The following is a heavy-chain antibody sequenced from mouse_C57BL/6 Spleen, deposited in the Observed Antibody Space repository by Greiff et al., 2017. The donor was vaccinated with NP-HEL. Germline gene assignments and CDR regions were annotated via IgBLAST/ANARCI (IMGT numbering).Heavy chain of an antibody. CDR1: GFTFSDFY. CDR2: SRNKANDYTT. Sequence: EVKLMESGGGLVQSGRSLRLSCATSGFTFSDFYMEWVRQAPGKGLEWIAASRNKANDYTTEYSASVKGRFIVSRDTSQSILYLQMNALRAEDTAIYYCARDEDYGSSPLAYWGQGTLVTVSA. J-gene: IGHJ3*01. V-gene: IGHV7-1*01. D-gene: IGHD1-1*01. CDR3: ARDEDYGSSPLAY.